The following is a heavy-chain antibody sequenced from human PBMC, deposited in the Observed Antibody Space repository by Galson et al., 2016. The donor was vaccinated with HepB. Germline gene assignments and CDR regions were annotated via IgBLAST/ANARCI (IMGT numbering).Heavy chain of an antibody. CDR1: GFTFSTYT. D-gene: IGHD3-10*01. V-gene: IGHV3-23*01. J-gene: IGHJ4*02. Sequence: SLRLSCAASGFTFSTYTMRWVRQAPGKGLEWVSSISGNDGYTYYADSVKGRFTISRDNSKNTLYLQMNSLRAEDTAVYYCAKALMNKRGADYWGQGTLVTVSS. CDR2: ISGNDGYT. CDR3: AKALMNKRGADY.